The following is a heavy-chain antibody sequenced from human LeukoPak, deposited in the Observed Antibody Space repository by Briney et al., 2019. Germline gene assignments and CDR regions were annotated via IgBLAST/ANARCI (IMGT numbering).Heavy chain of an antibody. D-gene: IGHD2-15*01. J-gene: IGHJ6*02. V-gene: IGHV4-59*12. Sequence: SETLSLTCTVSGYSISGDYYWTWIRQPPGKGLEWIGYINYSGSTNYNPSLKSRVTISVDTSKNQFSLKLSSVTAADTAVYYCARDRWSLSYYYYGMDVWGQGTTVTVSS. CDR1: GYSISGDYY. CDR3: ARDRWSLSYYYYGMDV. CDR2: INYSGST.